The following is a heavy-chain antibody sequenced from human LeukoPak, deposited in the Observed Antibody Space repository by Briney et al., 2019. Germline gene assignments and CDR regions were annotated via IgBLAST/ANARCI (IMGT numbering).Heavy chain of an antibody. V-gene: IGHV3-23*01. J-gene: IGHJ4*02. Sequence: PGGSLRLSCAASGFTFSSYAMSWVRQSPGKGLEWVSAISGSGGSTYYADSVKGRFTISRDNSKNTLYLQMSSLRAEDTAVYYCAKVMYYYDSSGYYYNYWGQGTLFTVSS. CDR1: GFTFSSYA. CDR3: AKVMYYYDSSGYYYNY. D-gene: IGHD3-22*01. CDR2: ISGSGGST.